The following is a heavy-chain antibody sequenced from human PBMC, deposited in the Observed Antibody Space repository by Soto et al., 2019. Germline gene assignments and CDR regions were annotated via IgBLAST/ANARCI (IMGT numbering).Heavy chain of an antibody. D-gene: IGHD6-19*01. Sequence: GALRVSCAASGFNLSSYEMNWVRQAPGKGLEWVSYFSSSGSTISYADSVKGRFTISRDNAKNSLYLQMNSLRAEDTAVYYCERDIYSSGWYNWFDPWGQGTLVTVSS. J-gene: IGHJ5*02. V-gene: IGHV3-48*03. CDR2: FSSSGSTI. CDR3: ERDIYSSGWYNWFDP. CDR1: GFNLSSYE.